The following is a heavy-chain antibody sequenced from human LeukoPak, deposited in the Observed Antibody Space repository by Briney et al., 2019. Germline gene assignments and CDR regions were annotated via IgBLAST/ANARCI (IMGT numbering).Heavy chain of an antibody. J-gene: IGHJ5*02. CDR3: ARDRLSQKGFDP. V-gene: IGHV1-69*01. Sequence: GSSVKVSCKASGGTFISYAISWVRQAPGQGLEWMGGIIPIFGTANYAQKFQGRVTITADESTSTAYMELSSLRSEDTAVYYCARDRLSQKGFDPWGQGTLVTVSS. CDR1: GGTFISYA. CDR2: IIPIFGTA.